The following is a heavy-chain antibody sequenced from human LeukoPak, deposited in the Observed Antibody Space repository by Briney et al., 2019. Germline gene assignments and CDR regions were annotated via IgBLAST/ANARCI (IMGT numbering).Heavy chain of an antibody. CDR1: GGSISSYY. Sequence: SETLSLTCTVSGGSISSYYWSWIRQPPGKGLEWIGYIYYSGSTNYNPSLKSRVTISVDTSKNQFSLKLSSVTAADTAVYYCARDPGLYYDSSGYYYGFDYWGQGTLVTVSS. CDR2: IYYSGST. CDR3: ARDPGLYYDSSGYYYGFDY. J-gene: IGHJ4*02. V-gene: IGHV4-59*01. D-gene: IGHD3-22*01.